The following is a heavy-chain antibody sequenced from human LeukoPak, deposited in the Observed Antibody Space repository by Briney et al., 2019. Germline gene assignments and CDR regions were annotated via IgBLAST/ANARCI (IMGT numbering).Heavy chain of an antibody. Sequence: PGGSLRLSCAASGFTFSSYSMNWVRQAPGKGLEWVSSISSSSSYIHYADSVKGRFTISRDNAKNSLYLQMNSLRAEDTAVYYCARDPLNGREWEPPCPIWGQGTMVTVSS. CDR2: ISSSSSYI. V-gene: IGHV3-21*06. CDR1: GFTFSSYS. J-gene: IGHJ3*02. CDR3: ARDPLNGREWEPPCPI. D-gene: IGHD1-26*01.